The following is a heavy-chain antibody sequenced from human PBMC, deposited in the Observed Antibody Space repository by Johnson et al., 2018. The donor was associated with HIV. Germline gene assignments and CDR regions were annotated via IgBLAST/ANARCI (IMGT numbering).Heavy chain of an antibody. V-gene: IGHV3-9*01. CDR2: IGWDGFTI. D-gene: IGHD3-10*01. CDR3: AKDHNYGSYLLAFDV. Sequence: VQLVESGGALVQPGRSLRLSCVASGFTFDHYAMHWVRQGPGKGLEWVAGIGWDGFTIGYVDSVKGRFTISRDDATNSLYLQMHSLRTEDTALYYCAKDHNYGSYLLAFDVWGQGTMVTVSS. J-gene: IGHJ3*01. CDR1: GFTFDHYA.